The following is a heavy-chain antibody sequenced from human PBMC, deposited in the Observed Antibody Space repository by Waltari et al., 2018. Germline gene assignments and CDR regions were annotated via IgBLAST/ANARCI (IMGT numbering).Heavy chain of an antibody. D-gene: IGHD3-3*01. CDR3: ARHGTRITMTSSFHY. CDR1: GYSISSGYY. J-gene: IGHJ4*02. V-gene: IGHV4-38-2*01. CDR2: IYHSGST. Sequence: QVQLQESGPGLVKPSETLSLTCVVSGYSISSGYYWGGIRQPPGKGLERLGSIYHSGSTYYNPSLKSRVTMSIDTSRNQFSLKLTSVTAADTAVYYCARHGTRITMTSSFHYWGQGTLVTVSS.